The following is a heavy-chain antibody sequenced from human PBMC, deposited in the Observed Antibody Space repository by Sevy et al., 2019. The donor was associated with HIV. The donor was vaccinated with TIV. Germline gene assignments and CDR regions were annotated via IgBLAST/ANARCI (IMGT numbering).Heavy chain of an antibody. V-gene: IGHV3-64D*09. CDR1: GFTFSGSA. CDR2: ISSSGSGM. D-gene: IGHD3-3*01. Sequence: GGSLRLSCSASGFTFSGSALHWVRQAPGKGLEYVSVISSSGSGMYYAESVKGRFTISRDNSKNTLYLQMRSLRTEDTAVYYCVKDSIFYDSSSGYRPFYYYGMDVWGQGTSVTVSS. J-gene: IGHJ6*02. CDR3: VKDSIFYDSSSGYRPFYYYGMDV.